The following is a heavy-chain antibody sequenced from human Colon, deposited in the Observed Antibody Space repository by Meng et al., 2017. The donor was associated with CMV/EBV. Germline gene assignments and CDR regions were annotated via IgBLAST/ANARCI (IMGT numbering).Heavy chain of an antibody. J-gene: IGHJ4*02. CDR2: ISSTSSAI. Sequence: GGSLRLSCSASGFSFSRYIMNWLRQAPGKGLEWVSSISSTSSAIYYPDSVKGRFTISRDNAKNALYLEMNSLRAEDTAVYYCTRDRLEGDYSGPGYWGQGTLVTVSS. CDR3: TRDRLEGDYSGPGY. V-gene: IGHV3-21*01. D-gene: IGHD1-1*01. CDR1: GFSFSRYI.